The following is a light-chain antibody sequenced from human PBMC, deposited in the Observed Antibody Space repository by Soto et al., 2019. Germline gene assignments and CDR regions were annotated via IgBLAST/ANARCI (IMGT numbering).Light chain of an antibody. J-gene: IGKJ3*01. V-gene: IGKV1-12*01. CDR3: QQTHSLPLS. CDR1: QGVGGW. Sequence: IQMTQSPSSVSASVVDRVTLTCRASQGVGGWLAWYQQKPGKVPKLLIYATSSLHSGVPSRFSGSGSGTDFTLSISSLQPEDFATYYCQQTHSLPLSFGPGTKVAI. CDR2: ATS.